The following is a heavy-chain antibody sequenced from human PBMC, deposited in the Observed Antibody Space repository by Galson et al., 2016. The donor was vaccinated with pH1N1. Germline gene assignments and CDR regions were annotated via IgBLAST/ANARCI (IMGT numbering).Heavy chain of an antibody. CDR3: ARGRGGYPLDY. CDR2: IYSGGST. V-gene: IGHV3-66*02. D-gene: IGHD3-22*01. CDR1: GVTASSNY. J-gene: IGHJ4*02. Sequence: SLRLSCAASGVTASSNYMTWVRQAPGQGLEWVSVIYSGGSTYYADSVKGRFTISRDNSKNTLYLQMDSRRAEDTAVYFCARGRGGYPLDYGGQGTLVAVSS.